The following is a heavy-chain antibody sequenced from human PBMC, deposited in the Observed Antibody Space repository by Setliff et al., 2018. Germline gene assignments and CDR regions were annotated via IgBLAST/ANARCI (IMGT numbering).Heavy chain of an antibody. V-gene: IGHV3-21*01. J-gene: IGHJ4*02. D-gene: IGHD1-7*01. CDR3: ARGSLSGTTYPSDY. CDR2: ISSNSNYI. Sequence: NPGGSLRLSCAASGFTFSTYSMSWVRQAPGKGLDWVSSISSNSNYIYTADSLKGRLTVSRDNAKNSLYLQLDSLTADDTAVYYCARGSLSGTTYPSDYWGQGTLVTVSS. CDR1: GFTFSTYS.